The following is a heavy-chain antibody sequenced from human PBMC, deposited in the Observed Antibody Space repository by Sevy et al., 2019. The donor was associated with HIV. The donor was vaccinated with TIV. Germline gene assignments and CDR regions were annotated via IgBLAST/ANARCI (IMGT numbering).Heavy chain of an antibody. CDR1: GFTFSSYS. CDR3: ARGTRGIAAAGTPGSYGMDV. V-gene: IGHV3-21*01. Sequence: GGSLRLSCAASGFTFSSYSMNWVRQAPGKGLEWVSSISSSSSYIYYADSVKGRFTIPRDNAKNSLYLQMNSLRAEDTAVYYCARGTRGIAAAGTPGSYGMDVWGQGTTVTVSS. CDR2: ISSSSSYI. J-gene: IGHJ6*02. D-gene: IGHD6-13*01.